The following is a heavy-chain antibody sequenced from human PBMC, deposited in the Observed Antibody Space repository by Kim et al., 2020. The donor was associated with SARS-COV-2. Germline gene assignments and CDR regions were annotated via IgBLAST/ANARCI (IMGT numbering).Heavy chain of an antibody. CDR1: GGSISSGGYY. CDR2: TYYSGST. J-gene: IGHJ4*02. Sequence: SETLSLTCTVSGGSISSGGYYWSWIRQHPGKGLEWIGYTYYSGSTYYNPSLKSRVTISVDTSKNQFSLKLSCVTAADTAVYYCARVRLSSGGAFDYWGQGTLVTVSS. V-gene: IGHV4-31*03. CDR3: ARVRLSSGGAFDY. D-gene: IGHD3-10*02.